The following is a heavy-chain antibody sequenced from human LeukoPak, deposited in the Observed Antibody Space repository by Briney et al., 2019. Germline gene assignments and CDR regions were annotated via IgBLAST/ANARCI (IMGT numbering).Heavy chain of an antibody. CDR2: IGTAGDT. CDR1: GFTFSSYD. V-gene: IGHV3-13*01. J-gene: IGHJ4*02. Sequence: PGGSLRLSCAASGFTFSSYDMHWVRQATGKGLEWVSAIGTAGDTYYPGSVKGRFTISRENAKNSLYLQMNSLRAEDTAVYYCAREDQEGSLDYWGQGTLVTVSS. CDR3: AREDQEGSLDY.